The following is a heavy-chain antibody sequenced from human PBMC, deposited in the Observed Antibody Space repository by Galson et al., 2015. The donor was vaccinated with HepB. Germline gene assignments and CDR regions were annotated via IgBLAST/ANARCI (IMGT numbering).Heavy chain of an antibody. CDR1: GFTFSSYG. D-gene: IGHD1-1*01. V-gene: IGHV3-33*01. Sequence: SLRLSCAASGFTFSSYGMLWVRQAPGKGLEWVAIIWYDGSIQYYADSVKGRFTISRDKSKNTLYLQMNSLRAEDTAVYYCTRGPYNTYGMFENWGQGALVIVSS. CDR2: IWYDGSIQ. CDR3: TRGPYNTYGMFEN. J-gene: IGHJ1*01.